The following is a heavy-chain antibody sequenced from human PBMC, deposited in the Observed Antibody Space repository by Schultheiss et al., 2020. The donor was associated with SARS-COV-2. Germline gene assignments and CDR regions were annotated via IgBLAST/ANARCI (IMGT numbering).Heavy chain of an antibody. CDR3: ARDPPYYYASGNYRSSSGYYYYMDV. Sequence: GGSLRLSCAASGFAFNTYAMNWVRQAPGKGLEWVSGITGSGVTTYSADSVKGRFTISRDNSKNTLYLQMNSLRAEDTALYYCARDPPYYYASGNYRSSSGYYYYMDVWGKGTTVTVSS. J-gene: IGHJ6*03. V-gene: IGHV3-23*01. CDR2: ITGSGVTT. CDR1: GFAFNTYA. D-gene: IGHD3-10*01.